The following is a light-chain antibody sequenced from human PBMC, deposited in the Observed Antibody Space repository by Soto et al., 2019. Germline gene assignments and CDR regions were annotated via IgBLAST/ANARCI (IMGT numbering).Light chain of an antibody. J-gene: IGKJ4*01. V-gene: IGKV4-1*01. Sequence: DIVMTQSPDSLAVSLGERATINCKSSQSVLYSSNDKNYLAWYQQKAGQPPKLLIYWASTRYSGVPDRFSGSGSGTDFTLTISSLQAEDVAVYHWQQYYSSPFTFGGGTKVEIK. CDR2: WAS. CDR3: QQYYSSPFT. CDR1: QSVLYSSNDKNY.